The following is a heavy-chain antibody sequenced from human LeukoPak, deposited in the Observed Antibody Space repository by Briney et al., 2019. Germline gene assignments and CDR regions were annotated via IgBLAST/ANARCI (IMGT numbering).Heavy chain of an antibody. J-gene: IGHJ4*01. Sequence: SETLSLTCAVSGGSISSSNWWSWVRQPPGKGLEWIGEIYHSGSTNYNPSLKSRVTISVDKSKNQFSLKLSSVTAADTAVYYCARDFIGNYYGSGSSSTTYYFDYWGQEPWSPSPQ. D-gene: IGHD3-10*01. CDR1: GGSISSSNW. V-gene: IGHV4-4*02. CDR2: IYHSGST. CDR3: ARDFIGNYYGSGSSSTTYYFDY.